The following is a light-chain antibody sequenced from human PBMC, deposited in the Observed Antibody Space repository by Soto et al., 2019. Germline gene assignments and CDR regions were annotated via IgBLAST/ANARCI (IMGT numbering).Light chain of an antibody. Sequence: EIVMTQSPATLSVSPGERATLSCRASQSVATNLAWYQQKPGQPPRLLIYGASTRAPGIPARFSGSGSGTEFTLTISRLQSEGFAVYHCQQYYNWPPFTFGPGTKVDIK. CDR1: QSVATN. J-gene: IGKJ3*01. CDR2: GAS. CDR3: QQYYNWPPFT. V-gene: IGKV3-15*01.